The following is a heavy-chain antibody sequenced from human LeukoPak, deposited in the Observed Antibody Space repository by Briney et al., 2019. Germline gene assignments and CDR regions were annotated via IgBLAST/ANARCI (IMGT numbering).Heavy chain of an antibody. J-gene: IGHJ6*02. Sequence: ASVRVSCTASGYTFTGYYMHWVRQAPGQGLEWMGWINPNSGGTNYAQKLQGRVTMTRDTSISTAYMELSRLRSDDTAVYYCARASSWYYSGMDVWGQGTTVTVSS. CDR2: INPNSGGT. V-gene: IGHV1-2*02. CDR1: GYTFTGYY. D-gene: IGHD3-10*01. CDR3: ARASSWYYSGMDV.